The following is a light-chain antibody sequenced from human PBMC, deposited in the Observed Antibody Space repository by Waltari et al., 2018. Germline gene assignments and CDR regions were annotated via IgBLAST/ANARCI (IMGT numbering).Light chain of an antibody. CDR3: SAHTITLHVV. Sequence: QSALTQPASVSGSPGQSITISCAGSSTDVGYSDYVSWYQQYPDHVPKLLIHAVSKRPSGISPRCSGSKSGNTASLTISGLQADDEADYYCSAHTITLHVVFGGGTKVTVL. CDR1: STDVGYSDY. J-gene: IGLJ2*01. V-gene: IGLV2-14*03. CDR2: AVS.